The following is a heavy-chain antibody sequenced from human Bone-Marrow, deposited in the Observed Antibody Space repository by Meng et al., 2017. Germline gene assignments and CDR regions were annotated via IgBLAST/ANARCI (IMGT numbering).Heavy chain of an antibody. Sequence: QITLKESGSTLVKPTQTLTLTCTFSGFSLSTSGVGVVWIRQPPGKALEWLALNYWDDDKRYSPSLKSRLTITKDTTKNQVVLTMTNMDPVDTATYYCAHSRLLGNWFDPWGQGTLVTVSS. CDR1: GFSLSTSGVG. J-gene: IGHJ5*02. V-gene: IGHV2-5*02. CDR3: AHSRLLGNWFDP. D-gene: IGHD2-15*01. CDR2: NYWDDDK.